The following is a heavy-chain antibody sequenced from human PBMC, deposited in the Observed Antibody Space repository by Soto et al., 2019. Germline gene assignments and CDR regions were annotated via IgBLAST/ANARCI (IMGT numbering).Heavy chain of an antibody. D-gene: IGHD3-10*01. CDR1: GDTFSFYS. V-gene: IGHV1-69*02. J-gene: IGHJ4*02. CDR2: INPILSIS. Sequence: QVQLVQSGAEVRKPGSSVKVSCKASGDTFSFYSIHWVRQAPGLGLEWMGRINPILSISNYAQRFQGRVTMPADKYTSTAYMKLSGLRSEDTAIYYCASSYGSGYRAFDYWGQGALVTVSS. CDR3: ASSYGSGYRAFDY.